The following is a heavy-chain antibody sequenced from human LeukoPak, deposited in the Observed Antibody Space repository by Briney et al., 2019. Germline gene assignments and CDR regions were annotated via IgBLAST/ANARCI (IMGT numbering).Heavy chain of an antibody. CDR2: ISSSSIYT. J-gene: IGHJ4*02. CDR1: GFIFSDYY. D-gene: IGHD3-22*01. CDR3: ARGILGSSGRYIDY. Sequence: GGSLRLSCAASGFIFSDYYMSWIRQAPGKGLEWLSYISSSSIYTSYADSVKGRFTISRDNSKNTLYLQMNSLRAEDTAVYYCARGILGSSGRYIDYWGQGTLVTVSS. V-gene: IGHV3-11*06.